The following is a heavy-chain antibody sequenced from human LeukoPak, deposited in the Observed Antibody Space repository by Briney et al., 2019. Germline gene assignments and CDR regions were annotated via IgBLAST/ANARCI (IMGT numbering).Heavy chain of an antibody. D-gene: IGHD6-19*01. CDR1: GFTFSNYW. CDR3: AGTTGWITDV. Sequence: PVGSLRLSCAASGFTFSNYWMNWVPEAPGQGLECVTNIKQDGSEKSSVDSVKGRFTISRENARNSVYLQMYSPRVEVTTVYFFAGTTGWITDVWRQGTTVTVSS. CDR2: IKQDGSEK. J-gene: IGHJ6*02. V-gene: IGHV3-7*01.